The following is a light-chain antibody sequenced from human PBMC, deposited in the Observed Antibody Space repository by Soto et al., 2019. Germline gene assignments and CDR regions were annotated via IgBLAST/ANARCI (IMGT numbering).Light chain of an antibody. CDR3: QQYSQWPLT. J-gene: IGKJ4*01. CDR1: QSVTSN. CDR2: GVS. Sequence: IVLTPSPATLSVSPGERATLSCRASQSVTSNLAWYQQKPGQAPRLLMYGVSTRATGIPARFGGSGSATEFTLTISSLQSEDFAVYYCQQYSQWPLTFGGGTKVDIK. V-gene: IGKV3-15*01.